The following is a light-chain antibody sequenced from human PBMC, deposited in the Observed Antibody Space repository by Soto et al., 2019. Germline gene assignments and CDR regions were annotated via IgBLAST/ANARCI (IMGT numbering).Light chain of an antibody. CDR3: QQANSFPLIT. Sequence: DIQMTQSPSTLSASVGDRVTISCRASQGISNWLAWYQQKPGKAPRLLIYAASTLQSGVPSRFSGTGSGTDFTLTISSLQSEDFATYYCQQANSFPLITFGQGTRLEI. CDR1: QGISNW. V-gene: IGKV1-12*01. J-gene: IGKJ5*01. CDR2: AAS.